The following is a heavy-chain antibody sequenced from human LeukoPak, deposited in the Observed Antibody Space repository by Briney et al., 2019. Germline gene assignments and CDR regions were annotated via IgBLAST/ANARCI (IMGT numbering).Heavy chain of an antibody. CDR1: GFIFSSYS. CDR3: ARYCSVTTCPLGLDP. J-gene: IGHJ5*02. D-gene: IGHD2-15*01. Sequence: GGSLRLSCAASGFIFSSYSMNWVRQAPGMGLEWVSYISSSSSSIYYADSVKGRFTTSRDNAKNSLFLQMNSLRAEDTAVYYCARYCSVTTCPLGLDPWGQGTLVTVSS. V-gene: IGHV3-48*01. CDR2: ISSSSSSI.